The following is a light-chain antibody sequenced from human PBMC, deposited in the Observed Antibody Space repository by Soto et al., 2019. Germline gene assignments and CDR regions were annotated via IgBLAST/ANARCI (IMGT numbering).Light chain of an antibody. V-gene: IGLV2-8*01. CDR1: SSDVGGY. CDR2: EVT. J-gene: IGLJ2*01. Sequence: QSALTQPPSASGSPGQSVTISCTGTSSDVGGYVSWYQQHPGKAPKLMIYEVTKRPSGVPDRFSGSKSGNTASLTVSGLQAEDEADYYCSSYAGSNTDVVFGGGTKDTVL. CDR3: SSYAGSNTDVV.